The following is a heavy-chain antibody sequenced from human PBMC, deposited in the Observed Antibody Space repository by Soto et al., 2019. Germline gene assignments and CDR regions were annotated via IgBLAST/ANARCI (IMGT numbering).Heavy chain of an antibody. D-gene: IGHD2-2*01. Sequence: VQLVESGGDLVQPGGSLRLSCAASGFAFSAFWMQWVRQAPGKGLVGVSRVNTDGSSTTYADSVKGRFTISRDNAKNTLYLQMSSLRAEDTGVYYCVREGMPACFSTSCLRPGDYWGQGTLVTVSS. CDR1: GFAFSAFW. CDR3: VREGMPACFSTSCLRPGDY. J-gene: IGHJ4*02. V-gene: IGHV3-74*01. CDR2: VNTDGSST.